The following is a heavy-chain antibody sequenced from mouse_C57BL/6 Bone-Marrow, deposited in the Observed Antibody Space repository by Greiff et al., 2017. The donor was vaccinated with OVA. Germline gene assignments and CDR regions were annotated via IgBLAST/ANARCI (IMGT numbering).Heavy chain of an antibody. J-gene: IGHJ2*01. D-gene: IGHD4-1*01. CDR2: IISCGSYT. V-gene: IGHV5-6*01. CDR1: GFTFSSYG. CDR3: AKAGTSYYFDY. Sequence: EVQGVESGGDLVKPGGSLKLSCAASGFTFSSYGMSWVRQPPDKRLEWVATIISCGSYTYYPDSVKGRFTISRDNAKNTLYLQMSSLKSEDTAMYYCAKAGTSYYFDYWGQGTTLTVSS.